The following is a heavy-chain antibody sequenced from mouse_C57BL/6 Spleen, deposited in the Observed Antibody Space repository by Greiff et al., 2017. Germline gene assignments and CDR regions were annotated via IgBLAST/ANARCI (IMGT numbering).Heavy chain of an antibody. CDR2: IYPGDGDT. Sequence: QVQLQQSGPELVKPGASVKISCKASGYAFSSSWMNWVKQRPGKGLEWIGRIYPGDGDTNYNGKFKGKATLTADKSSSTAYMQLSSLTSEDSAVYFCARSYYDYASRSYYFDYWGQGTTLTVSS. J-gene: IGHJ2*01. V-gene: IGHV1-82*01. CDR1: GYAFSSSW. CDR3: ARSYYDYASRSYYFDY. D-gene: IGHD2-4*01.